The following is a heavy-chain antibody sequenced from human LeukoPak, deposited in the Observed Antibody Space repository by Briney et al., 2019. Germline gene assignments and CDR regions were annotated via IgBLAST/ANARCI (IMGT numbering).Heavy chain of an antibody. Sequence: GRSLRLSCAASGFTFSSYAMHWVRQAPGKGLEWVAVISYDGSNKYYADSVKGRFTISRDNSKNTLYLQMNSLRAEDTAVYYCARASLAYGDHYKAPGYFDYWGQGTLVTVSS. D-gene: IGHD4-17*01. CDR3: ARASLAYGDHYKAPGYFDY. CDR2: ISYDGSNK. CDR1: GFTFSSYA. J-gene: IGHJ4*02. V-gene: IGHV3-30-3*01.